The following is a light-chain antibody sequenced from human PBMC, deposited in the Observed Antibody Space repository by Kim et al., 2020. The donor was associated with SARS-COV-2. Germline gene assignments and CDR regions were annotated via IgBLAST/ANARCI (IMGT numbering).Light chain of an antibody. CDR1: SSDVGGYNS. CDR3: CSYAGSYTYV. Sequence: VAVAGHGTSSDVGGYNSVSWDQQHPGKAPKLMIYDVSKRPSGVPDRFSGSKSGNTASLTISGLQTEDETDYYCCSYAGSYTYVFGTGTKVTVL. CDR2: DVS. V-gene: IGLV2-11*01. J-gene: IGLJ1*01.